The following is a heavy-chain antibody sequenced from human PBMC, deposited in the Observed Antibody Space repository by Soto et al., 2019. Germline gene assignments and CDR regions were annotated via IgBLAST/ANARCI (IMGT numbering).Heavy chain of an antibody. CDR2: INPNSGGT. CDR3: TRDPWYYYGSGGARDGMGV. J-gene: IGHJ6*02. D-gene: IGHD3-10*01. V-gene: IGHV1-2*02. Sequence: ASVKVSCKASGYTFTGYYMHWVRQAPGQGLEWMGWINPNSGGTNYAQKFQGRVTMTRDTSISTAYLQMNSLKTEDTAVYYCTRDPWYYYGSGGARDGMGVWGQGTTVTVSS. CDR1: GYTFTGYY.